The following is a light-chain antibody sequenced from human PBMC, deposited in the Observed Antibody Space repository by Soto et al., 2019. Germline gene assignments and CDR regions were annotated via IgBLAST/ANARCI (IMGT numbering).Light chain of an antibody. CDR1: QSISSW. CDR2: DAS. J-gene: IGKJ1*01. Sequence: DIQMTQSPSTLSASVGDRVTITCRASQSISSWLAWYQQKPGKAPKLLIYDASSLESGVPSRFSGSGSGTEFTLTISSLQPDDFATYYRQQYNTFGQGTKVEIK. V-gene: IGKV1-5*01. CDR3: QQYNT.